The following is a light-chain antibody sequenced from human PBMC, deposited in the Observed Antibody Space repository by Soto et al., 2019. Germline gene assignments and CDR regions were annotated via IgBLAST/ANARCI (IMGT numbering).Light chain of an antibody. CDR2: EVS. CDR1: SSGVGSNNL. Sequence: QSALPQPASGSGSPGQSITISCTGISSGVGSNNLVSWYQQHPGKAPKLMIYEVSKRPSGVSNRFSGSKSGNTASLTISGFQAEDEAYYYCCSYAGSSTVVFGGGTEVTVL. J-gene: IGLJ2*01. V-gene: IGLV2-23*02. CDR3: CSYAGSSTVV.